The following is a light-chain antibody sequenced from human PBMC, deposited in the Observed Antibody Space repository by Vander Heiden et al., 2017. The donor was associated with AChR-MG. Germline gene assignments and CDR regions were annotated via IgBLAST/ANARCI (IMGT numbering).Light chain of an antibody. J-gene: IGKJ1*01. CDR2: KAS. CDR3: QQYNSYSPWT. V-gene: IGKV1-5*03. CDR1: QSISSW. Sequence: DIQMNQSPTTLSASLGDRVTIPCRATQSISSWLAWYHQKPGKAPKLLLYKASSLESGVPSRCSGSGSGTEFTLTISSLQPDDFATYYCQQYNSYSPWTFGQGTKVEIK.